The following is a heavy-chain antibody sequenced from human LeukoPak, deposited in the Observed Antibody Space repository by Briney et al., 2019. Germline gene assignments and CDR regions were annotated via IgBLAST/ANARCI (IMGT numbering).Heavy chain of an antibody. CDR1: GFTFSSYA. J-gene: IGHJ4*02. D-gene: IGHD3-22*01. V-gene: IGHV3-30-3*02. CDR2: ISYDGSNK. Sequence: GSLRLSCAASGFTFSSYAMHWVRQAPGKGLEWVAVISYDGSNKYYADSVKGRFTISRDNSKNTLYLQMNSLRAEDTAVYYCAKKGTYYYDSSWFDYWGQGTLVTVSS. CDR3: AKKGTYYYDSSWFDY.